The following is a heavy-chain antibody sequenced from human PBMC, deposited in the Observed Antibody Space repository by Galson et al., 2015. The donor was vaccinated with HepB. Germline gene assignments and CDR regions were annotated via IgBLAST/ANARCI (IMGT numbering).Heavy chain of an antibody. CDR1: GGSISSYY. CDR2: IYYSGST. Sequence: TLSLTCTVSGGSISSYYWGWIRQPPGKGLEWIRYIYYSGSTNYNPSLKSRVTISVDTSKNQFSLKLSSVTAADTAVYYCARGPTRDKIPYDSSGYYYPFFDYWGQGTLVTVSS. D-gene: IGHD3-22*01. J-gene: IGHJ4*02. CDR3: ARGPTRDKIPYDSSGYYYPFFDY. V-gene: IGHV4-59*01.